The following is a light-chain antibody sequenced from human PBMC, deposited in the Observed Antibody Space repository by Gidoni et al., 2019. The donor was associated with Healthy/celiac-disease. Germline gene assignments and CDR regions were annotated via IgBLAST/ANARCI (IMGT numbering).Light chain of an antibody. J-gene: IGKJ1*01. CDR1: QSISSW. CDR2: KAS. Sequence: DIQITQSPSTLSASVGDRVTITCRASQSISSWLAWYQQKPGNAPKLLISKASSLESGVPSRFSGSGSGTEFTLTISSLQPDDFATYYCQQYNSYSKTFGQGTKVEIK. V-gene: IGKV1-5*03. CDR3: QQYNSYSKT.